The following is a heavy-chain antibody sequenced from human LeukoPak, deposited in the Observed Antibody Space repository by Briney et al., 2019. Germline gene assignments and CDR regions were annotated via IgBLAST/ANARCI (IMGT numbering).Heavy chain of an antibody. CDR2: ISGSGGST. V-gene: IGHV3-23*01. CDR1: GFTFSSYA. D-gene: IGHD3-10*01. CDR3: AKVSGTMGVIIWPFDY. Sequence: GGSLRLSCAASGFTFSSYAMSWVRQAPGKGLEWVSAISGSGGSTYYADSVKGRFTISRDNSKNTLYLQMNSLRAEDTAVYYCAKVSGTMGVIIWPFDYWGQGTLVTVSS. J-gene: IGHJ4*02.